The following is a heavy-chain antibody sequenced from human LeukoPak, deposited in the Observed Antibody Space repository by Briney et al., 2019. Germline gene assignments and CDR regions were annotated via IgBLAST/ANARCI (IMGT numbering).Heavy chain of an antibody. Sequence: SETLSLTCTVSGGSTSSYYWSWIRQPAGKGLEWIGRIYTSGSTNYNPSLKSRVTMSVDTSKNQFSLKLSSVTAADTAVYYCARDMYYYDSSGFYYYYYMDVWGKGTTVTVSS. J-gene: IGHJ6*03. CDR2: IYTSGST. V-gene: IGHV4-4*07. CDR1: GGSTSSYY. CDR3: ARDMYYYDSSGFYYYYYMDV. D-gene: IGHD3-22*01.